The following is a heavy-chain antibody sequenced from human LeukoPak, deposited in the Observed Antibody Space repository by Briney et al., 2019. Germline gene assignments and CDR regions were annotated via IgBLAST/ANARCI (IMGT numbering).Heavy chain of an antibody. CDR3: ASPSPDSRDAFDI. J-gene: IGHJ3*02. V-gene: IGHV1-69*04. Sequence: SVKVSCKASGGTFSSYAISWVRQAPGQGVEWMGRIIPILGIANYAQKFQGRVTITADKSTSTAYVELSSLRSEDTAVYYCASPSPDSRDAFDIWGQGTMVTVSS. CDR2: IIPILGIA. D-gene: IGHD2-15*01. CDR1: GGTFSSYA.